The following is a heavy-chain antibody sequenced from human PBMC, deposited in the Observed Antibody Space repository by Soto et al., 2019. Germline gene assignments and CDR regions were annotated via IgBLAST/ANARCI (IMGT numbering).Heavy chain of an antibody. CDR1: SESVYVSV. D-gene: IGHD5-12*01. J-gene: IGHJ4*02. V-gene: IGHV4-34*01. CDR3: GRHPNGYSRYDSDY. CDR2: INYSGRT. Sequence: CALCSESVYVSVLGLILKTTGKGLEWIGEINYSGRTNYNTPLKSRVTISVDTSKNQFSLKLRSVTAADTAVFFSGRHPNGYSRYDSDYWGQPTLVTVPS.